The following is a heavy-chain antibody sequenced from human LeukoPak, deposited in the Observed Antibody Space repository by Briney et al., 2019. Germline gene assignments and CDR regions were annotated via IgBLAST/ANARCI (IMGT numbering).Heavy chain of an antibody. J-gene: IGHJ4*02. CDR1: GFTFSSCG. Sequence: GGSLRLSCAASGFTFSSCGMHWVRQAPGKGLEWVAIIWSNGINKYYTDSVKGRFTISRDNFKNTLFLQMSSLRAEDTAVYYCAKGPSSGWYLFDYWGQGTLVTVSS. CDR2: IWSNGINK. CDR3: AKGPSSGWYLFDY. D-gene: IGHD6-19*01. V-gene: IGHV3-33*06.